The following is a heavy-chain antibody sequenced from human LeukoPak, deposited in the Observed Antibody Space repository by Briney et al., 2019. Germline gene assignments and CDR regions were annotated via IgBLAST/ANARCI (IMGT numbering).Heavy chain of an antibody. CDR2: IIPIFGTA. D-gene: IGHD5-24*01. J-gene: IGHJ4*02. V-gene: IGHV1-69*06. CDR3: ARVRDGYTLCH. CDR1: GGTFSSYA. Sequence: GASVKVSCKASGGTFSSYAISWVRQAPGQGLEWMGGIIPIFGTANYAQKFQGRVTITADKSTSTAYMELSSLRSEDTAVYYCARVRDGYTLCHWGQGTLVTVSS.